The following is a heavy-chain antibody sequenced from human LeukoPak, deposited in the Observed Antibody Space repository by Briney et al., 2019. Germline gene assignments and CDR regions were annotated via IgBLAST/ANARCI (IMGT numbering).Heavy chain of an antibody. V-gene: IGHV1-46*01. J-gene: IGHJ4*02. CDR2: INPSGGST. D-gene: IGHD3-10*01. CDR1: GYTFTSYY. Sequence: ASVNVSCKAPGYTFTSYYMHWVRQAPGQGLEWMGIINPSGGSTSYAQKFQGRVTMTRDTSTSTVYMELSSLRSEDTAVYYCVTYYALDYWGQGTLVTVSS. CDR3: VTYYALDY.